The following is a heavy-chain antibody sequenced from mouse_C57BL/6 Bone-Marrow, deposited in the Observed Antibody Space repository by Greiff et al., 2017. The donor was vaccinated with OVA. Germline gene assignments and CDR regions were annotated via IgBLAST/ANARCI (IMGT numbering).Heavy chain of an antibody. V-gene: IGHV2-9-1*01. CDR3: ARYDGYPSWFAY. D-gene: IGHD2-3*01. CDR1: GFSLTSYA. Sequence: VKLVESGPGLVAPSQRLSITCTVSGFSLTSYAISWVRQPPGKGLEWLGVIWTGGGTNYNSALKSRLSISKDNSKSQVFLKMNSLQTDDTARYYCARYDGYPSWFAYWGQGTLVTVSA. J-gene: IGHJ3*01. CDR2: IWTGGGT.